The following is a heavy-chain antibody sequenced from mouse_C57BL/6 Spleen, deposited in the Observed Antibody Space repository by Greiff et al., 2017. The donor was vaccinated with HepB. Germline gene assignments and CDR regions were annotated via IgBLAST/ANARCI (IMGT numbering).Heavy chain of an antibody. CDR1: GFTFNTYA. V-gene: IGHV10-3*01. CDR3: VRDNYSNPAWFAY. CDR2: IRSKSSNYAT. D-gene: IGHD2-5*01. Sequence: EVHLVESGGGLLQPKGSLKLSCAASGFTFNTYAMHWVRQAPGKGLEWVAGIRSKSSNYATYYADSVKDRFTISRDDSQSMLYLQMNNLKTEDTAMYYCVRDNYSNPAWFAYWGQGTLVTVSA. J-gene: IGHJ3*01.